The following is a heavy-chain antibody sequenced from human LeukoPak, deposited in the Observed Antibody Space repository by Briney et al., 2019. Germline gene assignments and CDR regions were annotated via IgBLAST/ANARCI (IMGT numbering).Heavy chain of an antibody. CDR2: INHSGST. CDR3: ARMQPVRYYYYGMDV. CDR1: GGSFSGYY. Sequence: SETLSLTCAVYGGSFSGYYWGWIRQPPGKGLEWIGEINHSGSTYYNPSLKSRVTISVDTSKNQFSLKLSSVTAADTAVYYCARMQPVRYYYYGMDVWGQGTTVTVSS. D-gene: IGHD6-6*01. V-gene: IGHV4-34*01. J-gene: IGHJ6*02.